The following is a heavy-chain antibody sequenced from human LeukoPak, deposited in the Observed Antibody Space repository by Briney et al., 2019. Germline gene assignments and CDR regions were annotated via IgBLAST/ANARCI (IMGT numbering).Heavy chain of an antibody. CDR2: IIPIFGTA. J-gene: IGHJ4*02. Sequence: GSSVKVSCNASGGTFSSYAISWVRQAPGQGLEWMGRIIPIFGTANYAQKFQGRVTITTDESTSTAYMELSSLRSEDTAVYYCARDIIAAAGDVYFDYWGQGALVTVSS. V-gene: IGHV1-69*05. CDR3: ARDIIAAAGDVYFDY. CDR1: GGTFSSYA. D-gene: IGHD6-13*01.